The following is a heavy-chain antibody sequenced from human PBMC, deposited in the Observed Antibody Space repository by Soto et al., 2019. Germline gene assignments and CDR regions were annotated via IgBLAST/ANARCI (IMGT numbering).Heavy chain of an antibody. CDR1: GFTFSSYA. V-gene: IGHV3-23*01. CDR2: ISGSGGST. CDR3: TKVYDYIWGSYEQ. D-gene: IGHD3-16*01. J-gene: IGHJ4*02. Sequence: GGSLRLSCAASGFTFSSYAMSWVRQAPGKGLEWVSAISGSGGSTYYANSGKGRFTIFRDNTKNTLYLQMNSLRAEDTAVNYCTKVYDYIWGSYEQWGQGTLVTVSS.